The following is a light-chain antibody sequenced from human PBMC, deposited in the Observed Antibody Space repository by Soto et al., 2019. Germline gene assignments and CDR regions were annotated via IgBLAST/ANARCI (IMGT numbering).Light chain of an antibody. CDR2: KAS. CDR3: QQRSNWPLLT. J-gene: IGKJ4*01. V-gene: IGKV1-5*03. Sequence: DIQMTQSPSTLSASVGDRVTITCRASQSISSWLAWYQQKPGKAPKLLIYKASALESGVPSRFSGSGSGTDFTLTISSLEPEDFAVYYCQQRSNWPLLTFGGGTKVE. CDR1: QSISSW.